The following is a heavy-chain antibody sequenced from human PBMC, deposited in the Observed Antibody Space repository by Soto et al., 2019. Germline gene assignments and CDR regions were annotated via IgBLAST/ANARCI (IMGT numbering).Heavy chain of an antibody. V-gene: IGHV4-34*01. CDR3: AREEVGVGVGTPFDY. J-gene: IGHJ4*02. D-gene: IGHD2-15*01. Sequence: QVQLQQWGAGLLKPSETLSLTCAVYGGSFSGYYWSWIRQPPGKGLEWIGEINHIGSTNYNPSLKSRVTISVDTSKNQFSRKVSSGTGGDTAVYYCAREEVGVGVGTPFDYWGQGTLVTVSS. CDR1: GGSFSGYY. CDR2: INHIGST.